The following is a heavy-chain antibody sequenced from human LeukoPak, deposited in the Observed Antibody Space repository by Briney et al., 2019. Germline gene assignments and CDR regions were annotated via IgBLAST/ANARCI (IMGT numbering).Heavy chain of an antibody. D-gene: IGHD1-26*01. Sequence: GGSLRLSCAASGFDFSSYSMNWVRQAPGKGLEWVSAISPWSDYIYYADSVKGRFTISRDNAKNSLYLQMNSLRAEDTAVYYCARDRGSYGEGYFDYWGQGTLVTVSS. CDR3: ARDRGSYGEGYFDY. CDR2: ISPWSDYI. CDR1: GFDFSSYS. V-gene: IGHV3-21*01. J-gene: IGHJ4*02.